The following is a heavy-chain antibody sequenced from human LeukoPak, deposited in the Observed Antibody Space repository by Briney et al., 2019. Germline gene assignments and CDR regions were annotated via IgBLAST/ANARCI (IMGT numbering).Heavy chain of an antibody. CDR1: GFIFSSSA. CDR2: ISSSGGST. V-gene: IGHV3-23*01. Sequence: PGGSLRLSCAASGFIFSSSAMSWVRQAPGKGLEWVSVISSSGGSTFYADSVKGRFTISRDSAKNSLYLQMNSLRAEDTAVYYCARGPYSSNWYVDYWGQGTLVTVAS. D-gene: IGHD6-13*01. J-gene: IGHJ4*02. CDR3: ARGPYSSNWYVDY.